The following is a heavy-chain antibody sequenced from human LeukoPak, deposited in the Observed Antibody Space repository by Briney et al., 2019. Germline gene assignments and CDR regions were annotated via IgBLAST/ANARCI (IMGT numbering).Heavy chain of an antibody. D-gene: IGHD4-11*01. CDR2: IYYSGST. CDR1: GGSISSSSYY. CDR3: AGHDDYSNPANFYYMDV. J-gene: IGHJ6*03. Sequence: PSETLSLTCTVSGGSISSSSYYWGWIRQPPGKGLEWIGSIYYSGSTYYNPSLKSRVTISVDTSKNQFSLKLSSVTAADTAVYYCAGHDDYSNPANFYYMDVWGKGTTVTVSS. V-gene: IGHV4-39*01.